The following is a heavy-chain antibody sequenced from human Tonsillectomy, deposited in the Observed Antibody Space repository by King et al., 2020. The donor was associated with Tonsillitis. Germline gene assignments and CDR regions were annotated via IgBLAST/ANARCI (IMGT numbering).Heavy chain of an antibody. Sequence: VQLVESGGGLVQPGGSLRLSCAASGFSFNSHPMSWVRQAPGKGLEWVSAISYTGGNTYYADSVKGRFTISRDNSKNTLYLQMNSLRAEDTAVYYCARDYGSGSYWGQGTLVTVSS. CDR2: ISYTGGNT. CDR1: GFSFNSHP. V-gene: IGHV3-23*04. CDR3: ARDYGSGSY. D-gene: IGHD3-10*01. J-gene: IGHJ4*02.